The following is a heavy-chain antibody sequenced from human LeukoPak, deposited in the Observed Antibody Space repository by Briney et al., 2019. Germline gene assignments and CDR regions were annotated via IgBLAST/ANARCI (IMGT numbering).Heavy chain of an antibody. CDR1: GGSISSYY. V-gene: IGHV4-4*07. CDR2: IYTSGST. CDR3: ARTGQLERRGWFDP. D-gene: IGHD1-1*01. Sequence: PSETLSLTCTVSGGSISSYYWSWIRQPAGKGLEWIGRIYTSGSTNYNPSLKSRVTISVDKSKSQFSLKLSSVTAADTAVYYCARTGQLERRGWFDPWGQGTLVTASS. J-gene: IGHJ5*02.